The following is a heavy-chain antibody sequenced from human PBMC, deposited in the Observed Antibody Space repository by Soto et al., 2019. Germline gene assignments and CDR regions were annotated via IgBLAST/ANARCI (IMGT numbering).Heavy chain of an antibody. Sequence: ASVKVSCKASGYSFTDYHIHWVRQAPGQGLEWLGRINPKSGGTSTAQKFQGWVTMTRDRSISTAYMELTRLRSDDTAVYFCARGHSTDCSHGLCSFFYSHELDAWGQGTTVTVSS. CDR3: ARGHSTDCSHGLCSFFYSHELDA. V-gene: IGHV1-2*04. D-gene: IGHD2-8*01. CDR1: GYSFTDYH. J-gene: IGHJ5*01. CDR2: INPKSGGT.